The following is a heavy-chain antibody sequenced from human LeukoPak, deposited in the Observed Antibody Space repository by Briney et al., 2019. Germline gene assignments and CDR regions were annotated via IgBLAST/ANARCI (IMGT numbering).Heavy chain of an antibody. CDR2: INSDGSMT. V-gene: IGHV3-74*01. J-gene: IGHJ4*02. Sequence: PGGSLRLSCAASGFTFSSYSMNWVRQAPGKGLVWVSRINSDGSMTNYADSVKGRFTISRDNAKNTLYLQMNSLRAEDTAVYYCARTYCGADCRPYFDYWGQGTLVTVSS. D-gene: IGHD2-21*02. CDR1: GFTFSSYS. CDR3: ARTYCGADCRPYFDY.